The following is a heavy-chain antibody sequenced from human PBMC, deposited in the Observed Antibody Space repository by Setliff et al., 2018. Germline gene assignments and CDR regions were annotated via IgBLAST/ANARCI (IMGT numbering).Heavy chain of an antibody. CDR2: IWDDGVKK. J-gene: IGHJ4*02. CDR3: ARTCSGSGCYAGLES. D-gene: IGHD2-15*01. Sequence: PGGSLRLSCAASGFTFSTYRMHWVRQAPGKGLEWVAVIWDDGVKKYHADSMKGRFTISRDNSKNTLYLQMNSLRPEDTAVYYCARTCSGSGCYAGLESWGQGTPVTVSS. V-gene: IGHV3-33*08. CDR1: GFTFSTYR.